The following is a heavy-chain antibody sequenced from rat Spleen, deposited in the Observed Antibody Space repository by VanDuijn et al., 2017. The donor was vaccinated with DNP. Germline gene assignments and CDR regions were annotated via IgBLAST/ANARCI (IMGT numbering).Heavy chain of an antibody. CDR3: ARQGYYSDY. CDR1: GFTFSDYY. Sequence: VQLVESGGGLVQPGRSLKLSCAASGFTFSDYYMAWFRQAPTKGLEWVAYIAYDGGITYYGDSVKGRFTVSRDNAKSSLYLQMDSLRSEDTATYYCARQGYYSDYWGQGVMVTVSS. CDR2: IAYDGGIT. V-gene: IGHV5-20*01. J-gene: IGHJ2*01.